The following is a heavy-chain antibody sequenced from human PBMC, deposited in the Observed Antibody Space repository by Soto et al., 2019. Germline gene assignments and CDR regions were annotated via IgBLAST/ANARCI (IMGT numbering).Heavy chain of an antibody. CDR1: GGSISSGGYY. V-gene: IGHV4-31*03. CDR3: ARGSSIAGLYYGMDV. Sequence: QVQLQESGPGLVKPSQTLSLTCTVSGGSISSGGYYWTWIRQHPGKGLEWIGYNYYRGITYYNPDLKSRVTISLDTSKNQSSPKLSSGTAADTAVYYCARGSSIAGLYYGMDVWGKGTTVTVSS. D-gene: IGHD6-6*01. CDR2: NYYRGIT. J-gene: IGHJ6*04.